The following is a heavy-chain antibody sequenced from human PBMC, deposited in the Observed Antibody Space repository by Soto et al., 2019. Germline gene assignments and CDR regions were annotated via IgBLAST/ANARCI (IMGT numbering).Heavy chain of an antibody. CDR3: ARAPYGSGTKPYYFDY. CDR2: IYNSGST. CDR1: GGSISSYY. D-gene: IGHD3-10*01. J-gene: IGHJ4*02. V-gene: IGHV4-59*01. Sequence: QVQLQESGPGLVKPSETLSLTCTVSGGSISSYYWSWIRQPPGKGLEWIGFIYNSGSTNYNPSLKSRFTISMDTSRNQFSLLLSSGTAADTAVYYCARAPYGSGTKPYYFDYWGQGTLVTVSS.